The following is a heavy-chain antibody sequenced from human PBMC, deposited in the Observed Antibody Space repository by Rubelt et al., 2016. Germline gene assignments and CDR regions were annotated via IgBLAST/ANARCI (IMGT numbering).Heavy chain of an antibody. J-gene: IGHJ4*02. CDR1: GGSFSGYY. CDR3: VVRGVTFVY. Sequence: QVQLQQWGAGLLKPSETLSLTCAVYGGSFSGYYWSWIRQPPGKGLEWIGEINHSGRTNYNPSLKSRVTISVDTSKNQFSLKRSSVTAADTTVYYCVVRGVTFVYWGQGTLVTVSS. D-gene: IGHD3-10*01. V-gene: IGHV4-34*01. CDR2: INHSGRT.